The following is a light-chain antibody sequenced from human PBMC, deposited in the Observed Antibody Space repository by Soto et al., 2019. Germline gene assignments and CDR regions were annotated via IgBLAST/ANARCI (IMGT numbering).Light chain of an antibody. Sequence: EIVSTQSPGILSLSPGERATLSCRASQSVSSSYLGWYQQKPGQAPRLLIYGASTRATGIPDRFSGRGSGTDFTLTISSLEPEDFAVYYCQYYGSSPFTFGPGTKVDIK. V-gene: IGKV3-20*01. J-gene: IGKJ3*01. CDR2: GAS. CDR3: QYYGSSPFT. CDR1: QSVSSSY.